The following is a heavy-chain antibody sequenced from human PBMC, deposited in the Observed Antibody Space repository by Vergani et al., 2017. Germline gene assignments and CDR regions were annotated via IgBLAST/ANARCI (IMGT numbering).Heavy chain of an antibody. Sequence: QVQLQQWGAGLLKPSETLSLTCAVYGGSFSGYYWSWIRQPPGKGLEWIGEINHSGSTNHNPSLKSRVAISVDTSKSQFSLKLSSVTAADTAVYYCARGTGITMVRVFYGMDVWGQGTTVTVSS. J-gene: IGHJ6*02. D-gene: IGHD3-10*01. V-gene: IGHV4-34*01. CDR2: INHSGST. CDR3: ARGTGITMVRVFYGMDV. CDR1: GGSFSGYY.